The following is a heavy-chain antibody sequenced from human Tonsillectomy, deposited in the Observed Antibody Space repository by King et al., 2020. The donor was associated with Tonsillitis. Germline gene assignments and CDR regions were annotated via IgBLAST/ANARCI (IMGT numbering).Heavy chain of an antibody. CDR2: IYPDDSAT. CDR3: ARGGAGGWGSFDY. Sequence: QLVQSGAEVKKPGQSLKISCKGSGHSFTSYWIGWVRQMPGKGLEWMGIIYPDDSATTYSPSFQGQVTISADKSISTAYLQWTSLKASDTAIYYCARGGAGGWGSFDYWGQGTLVTVSS. CDR1: GHSFTSYW. V-gene: IGHV5-51*01. D-gene: IGHD3-16*01. J-gene: IGHJ4*02.